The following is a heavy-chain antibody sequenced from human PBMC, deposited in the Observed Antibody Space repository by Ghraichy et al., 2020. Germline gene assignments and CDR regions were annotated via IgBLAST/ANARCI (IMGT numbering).Heavy chain of an antibody. CDR1: GFIFSSYW. D-gene: IGHD1-26*01. CDR2: IRQDGSEK. V-gene: IGHV3-7*03. Sequence: GGSLRLSCVASGFIFSSYWMSWVRQAPGKGLEWVANIRQDGSEKYYVDSVKGRFTMSRDNAKNSLYLQMDSLRAEATAVYYCARISGSYWPTYAFDIWGQGTMVTVSS. CDR3: ARISGSYWPTYAFDI. J-gene: IGHJ3*02.